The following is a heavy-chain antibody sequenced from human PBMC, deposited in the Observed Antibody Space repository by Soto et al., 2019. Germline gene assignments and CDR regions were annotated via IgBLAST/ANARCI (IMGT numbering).Heavy chain of an antibody. J-gene: IGHJ4*02. V-gene: IGHV4-30-4*01. CDR2: IYYSGST. CDR3: ARDGGKGLDY. CDR1: GGSISSGDYY. D-gene: IGHD3-3*01. Sequence: SETLSLTCTVSGGSISSGDYYWSWIRQPPGKGLEWIGYIYYSGSTYYNPSLKSRVTISVDRSKNQFSLKLSSVTAADTAVYYCARDGGKGLDYWGQGTLVTVSS.